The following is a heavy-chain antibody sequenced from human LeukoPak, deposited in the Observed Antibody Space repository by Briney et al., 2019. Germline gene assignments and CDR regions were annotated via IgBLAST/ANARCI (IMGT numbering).Heavy chain of an antibody. J-gene: IGHJ4*02. CDR2: ISSSGSTI. D-gene: IGHD5-18*01. V-gene: IGHV3-11*01. CDR1: GFTFSDYY. Sequence: GGSLRLSCAASGFTFSDYYMSSIRQAPGKGLEWVSYISSSGSTIYYADSVKGRFSISRDNAKNSLYLQMNSLRAEDTAVYYCASGLDTAMVTGYFDYWGQGTLVTVSS. CDR3: ASGLDTAMVTGYFDY.